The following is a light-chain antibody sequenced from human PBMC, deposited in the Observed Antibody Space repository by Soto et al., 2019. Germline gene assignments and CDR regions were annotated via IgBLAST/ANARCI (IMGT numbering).Light chain of an antibody. CDR2: EAS. J-gene: IGLJ1*01. CDR1: STDFVSYNR. CDR3: SLYSSENTDV. Sequence: QSALTQPPSVSGSPGQSVTISCTGTSTDFVSYNRVSGYQQPPGTAPKLIIYEASNRPSGVPDRFSGSKSGNTASLTISGLQDADEPDYYCSLYSSENTDVFGTGTKVTVL. V-gene: IGLV2-18*01.